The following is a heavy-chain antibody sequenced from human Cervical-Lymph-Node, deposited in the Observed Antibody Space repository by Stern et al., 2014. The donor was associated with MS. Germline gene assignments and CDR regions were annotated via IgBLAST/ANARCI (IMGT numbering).Heavy chain of an antibody. CDR1: GYTFTSYW. CDR3: ARQRYFDY. J-gene: IGHJ4*02. Sequence: MQLVQSGPEVKRPGESLKISCQASGYTFTSYWIGWVRQMPGKGLEWIAIIFTGGSDIRYSPSFQGQVTISADKSSSTAYFQWNNLKASDTAIYYCARQRYFDYWGQGTLVTVSS. V-gene: IGHV5-51*01. CDR2: IFTGGSDI.